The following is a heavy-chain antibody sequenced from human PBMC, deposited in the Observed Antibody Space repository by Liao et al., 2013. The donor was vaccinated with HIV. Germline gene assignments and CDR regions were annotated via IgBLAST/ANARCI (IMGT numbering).Heavy chain of an antibody. CDR1: GGSISSSSYY. Sequence: QLQLQESGPGLVKPSETLSLTCTVSGGSISSSSYYWGWIRQPPGKGLEWIGTIYYSGSTYYNPSLRGRVTISLDTSKNQFSLKLSSVTAADTAVYYCARGRDWNYASGAFDIWGQGTMVTVSS. J-gene: IGHJ3*02. CDR3: ARGRDWNYASGAFDI. CDR2: IYYSGST. D-gene: IGHD1-7*01. V-gene: IGHV4-39*07.